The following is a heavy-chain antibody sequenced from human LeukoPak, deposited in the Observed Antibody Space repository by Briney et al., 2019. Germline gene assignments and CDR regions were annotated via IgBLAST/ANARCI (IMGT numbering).Heavy chain of an antibody. D-gene: IGHD5/OR15-5a*01. Sequence: GGSLRLSCAVSGFTFSNYAMHWVRQAPGKGLDYVSSITSNGGATYYANSVKGRFTISRDNSKNTLYLQMGSLRPEDMAVYYCARERYSVYDFDAFDMWGQGTMVTVSS. CDR3: ARERYSVYDFDAFDM. J-gene: IGHJ3*02. CDR2: ITSNGGAT. V-gene: IGHV3-64*01. CDR1: GFTFSNYA.